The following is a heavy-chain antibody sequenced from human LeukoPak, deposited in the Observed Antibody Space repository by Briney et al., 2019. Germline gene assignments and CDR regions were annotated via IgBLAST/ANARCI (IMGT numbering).Heavy chain of an antibody. Sequence: ASVKVSCKVSGYTLTELSMHWVRQAPGKGLEWMGGFDPEDGETIYAQKFQGRVTMTEDTSTDTAYMELSSLRSEDTAVYYCATVNVVVVPAAIVFDYWGQGTLVTVSS. D-gene: IGHD2-2*01. V-gene: IGHV1-24*01. CDR2: FDPEDGET. J-gene: IGHJ4*02. CDR3: ATVNVVVVPAAIVFDY. CDR1: GYTLTELS.